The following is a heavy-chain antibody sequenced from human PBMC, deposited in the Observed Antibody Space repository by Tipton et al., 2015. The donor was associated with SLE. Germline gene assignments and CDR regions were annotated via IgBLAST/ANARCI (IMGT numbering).Heavy chain of an antibody. CDR1: GVSIGSGGYY. V-gene: IGHV4-30-4*08. J-gene: IGHJ2*01. D-gene: IGHD6-13*01. CDR2: IYYSGTS. Sequence: TLSLTCTVSGVSIGSGGYYWSWIRQLPGQGLEYIGYIYYSGTSYCIPSLKSRVIISRDTSGNHFSLNLNSVTATDTAVYYCARAEFSSNWYMYWHFDLWGRGTLVTVSS. CDR3: ARAEFSSNWYMYWHFDL.